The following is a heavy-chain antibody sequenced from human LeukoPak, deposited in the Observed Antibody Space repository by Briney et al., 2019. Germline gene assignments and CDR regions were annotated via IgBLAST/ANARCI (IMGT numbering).Heavy chain of an antibody. CDR3: AREGGPYRPLDY. Sequence: PSETLSLTCGVSGGSISSTNWWTWVRQPPGKGLEGIGEVHLDGRTNYKPSLQSRLTMSVEFSENHISLKLTSVTAADTAVYYCAREGGPYRPLDYSGQGTLVTVSS. CDR1: GGSISSTNW. V-gene: IGHV4-4*02. CDR2: VHLDGRT. J-gene: IGHJ4*02.